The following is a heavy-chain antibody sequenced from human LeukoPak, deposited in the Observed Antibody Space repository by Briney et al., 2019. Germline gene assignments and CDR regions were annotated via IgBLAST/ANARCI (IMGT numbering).Heavy chain of an antibody. CDR1: GYTFTDYY. D-gene: IGHD1-26*01. J-gene: IGHJ5*02. CDR3: ARVGATYSGDP. Sequence: ASVKVSCKASGYTFTDYYIHWVRQAPGQGLEWMGWINPNSGGTNYAQKFQGRITMTRDTSISTAYMELSRLRSDDTAVYYCARVGATYSGDPWGQGTLVTVSS. CDR2: INPNSGGT. V-gene: IGHV1-2*02.